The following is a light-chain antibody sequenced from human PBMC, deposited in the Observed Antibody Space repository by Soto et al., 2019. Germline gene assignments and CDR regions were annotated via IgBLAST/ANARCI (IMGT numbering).Light chain of an antibody. CDR3: QKYNSAPEFT. CDR2: AAS. CDR1: QGISNY. Sequence: DIQMTQSPSSLSASVGDRVTITCQACQGISNYLAWYQQKPGKVPKLLIYAASTLQSGVPSRFSGSGSGTDFTLTISSLQPEDVATYYCQKYNSAPEFTFGPGTKVDIK. V-gene: IGKV1-27*01. J-gene: IGKJ3*01.